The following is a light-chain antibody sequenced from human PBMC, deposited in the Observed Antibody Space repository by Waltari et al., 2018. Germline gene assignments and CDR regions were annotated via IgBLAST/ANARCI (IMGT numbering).Light chain of an antibody. CDR2: GAS. CDR1: QSVSSSY. Sequence: EIVLTQSPGTLSLSPGERATLSCRASQSVSSSYLAWYQQKPGQAPRLLIYGASSRATGIPDRFSGSGSGTDFTLTISRLEPEDFAVYYCQQYGSQLTSPYTFGQGTKLEIK. CDR3: QQYGSQLTSPYT. J-gene: IGKJ2*01. V-gene: IGKV3-20*01.